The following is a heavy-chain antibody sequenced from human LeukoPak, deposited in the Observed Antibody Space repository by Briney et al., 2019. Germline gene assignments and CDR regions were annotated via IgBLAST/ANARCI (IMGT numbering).Heavy chain of an antibody. CDR1: GFTFSSYS. CDR2: ISSSSSYI. V-gene: IGHV3-21*01. Sequence: GGSLRLSCAASGFTFSSYSMNWVRQAPGKGLEWVSSISSSSSYIYYADSVKGRFTISRDNAMNSLYLQMNSLRAEDTAVYYCARVYCSGGSCYSVVYYYYGMDVWGQGTTVTVSS. CDR3: ARVYCSGGSCYSVVYYYYGMDV. J-gene: IGHJ6*02. D-gene: IGHD2-15*01.